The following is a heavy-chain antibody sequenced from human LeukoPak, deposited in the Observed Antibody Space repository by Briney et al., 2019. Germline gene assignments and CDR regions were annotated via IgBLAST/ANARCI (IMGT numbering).Heavy chain of an antibody. Sequence: PGGSLRLSCAASGFTFSSYSMNWVRQAPGKGLEWVSYISSSSSTIYYADSVKGRFTTSRDNAKNSLYLQMNSLRAEDTAVYYCARDSSGWSNGWFDPWGQGTLVTVSS. V-gene: IGHV3-48*01. D-gene: IGHD6-19*01. CDR2: ISSSSSTI. CDR1: GFTFSSYS. J-gene: IGHJ5*02. CDR3: ARDSSGWSNGWFDP.